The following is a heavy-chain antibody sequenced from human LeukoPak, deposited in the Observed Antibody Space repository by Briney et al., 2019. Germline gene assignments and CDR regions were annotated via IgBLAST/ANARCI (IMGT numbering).Heavy chain of an antibody. D-gene: IGHD3-10*01. CDR2: ISAYNGNT. V-gene: IGHV1-18*01. CDR1: GYTFTSYG. J-gene: IGHJ4*02. CDR3: ARIPLKVRGVIEPFDY. Sequence: ASVKVSCKASGYTFTSYGISWVRQAPGQGLEWMGWISAYNGNTNYAQKLQGRVTVTTDTSTSTAYMELRSLRSDDTAVYYCARIPLKVRGVIEPFDYWGQGTLVTVSS.